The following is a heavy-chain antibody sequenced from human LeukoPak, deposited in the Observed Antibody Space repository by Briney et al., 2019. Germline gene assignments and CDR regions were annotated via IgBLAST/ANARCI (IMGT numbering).Heavy chain of an antibody. CDR1: GYTFCDYY. CDR3: AEGRGGATTGFDH. Sequence: ASVKVSCKASGYTFCDYYMHWVRQAPGQGLESMGWINSNSGARNYAPKFQGRVTFSRDNSISTAYMELSSLRSDDTAIYYCAEGRGGATTGFDHWGQGTLVTVSS. V-gene: IGHV1-2*02. J-gene: IGHJ4*02. D-gene: IGHD1-26*01. CDR2: INSNSGAR.